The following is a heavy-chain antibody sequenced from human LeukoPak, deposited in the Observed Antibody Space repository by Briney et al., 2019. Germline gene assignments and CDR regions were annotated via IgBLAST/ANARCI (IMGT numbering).Heavy chain of an antibody. D-gene: IGHD6-13*01. CDR2: IKQDGSEK. V-gene: IGHV3-7*03. CDR3: ARGSSSWS. J-gene: IGHJ4*02. Sequence: GGSLRLSCAAPGFTFSSYWMSWVRQAPGKGLEWVANIKQDGSEKYYVDSVKGRFTISRDNAKNSLYLQMNSLRAEDTAVYYCARGSSSWSWGQGTLVTVSS. CDR1: GFTFSSYW.